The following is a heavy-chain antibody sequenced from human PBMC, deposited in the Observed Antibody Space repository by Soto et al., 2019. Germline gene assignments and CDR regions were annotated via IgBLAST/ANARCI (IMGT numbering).Heavy chain of an antibody. CDR2: IYSGGST. Sequence: GGSLRLSCAASGFTVSSNYMSWVRQAPGKGLEWVSVIYSGGSTYYADSVKGRFTISRDNSKNTLYLQMNSLRAEDTAVYYCASVGASQRGLVDYWGQGTLVTVSS. J-gene: IGHJ4*02. D-gene: IGHD1-26*01. CDR1: GFTVSSNY. CDR3: ASVGASQRGLVDY. V-gene: IGHV3-53*01.